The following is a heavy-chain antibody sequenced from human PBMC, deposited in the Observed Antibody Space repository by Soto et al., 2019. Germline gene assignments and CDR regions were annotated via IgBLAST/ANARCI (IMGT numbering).Heavy chain of an antibody. CDR2: INHSGST. CDR3: ARGWKDYDSSGYYLDY. V-gene: IGHV4-34*01. Sequence: SETLSLTCTVSGGSNSSYYWSWIRQSPGKGLEWIGEINHSGSTNYNPSLKSRVTISVDTSKNQFSLKLSSVTAADTAVYYCARGWKDYDSSGYYLDYWGQGTLVTV. D-gene: IGHD3-22*01. CDR1: GGSNSSYY. J-gene: IGHJ4*02.